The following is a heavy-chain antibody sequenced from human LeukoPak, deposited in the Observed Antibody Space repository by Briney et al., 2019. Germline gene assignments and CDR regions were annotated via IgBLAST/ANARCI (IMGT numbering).Heavy chain of an antibody. CDR1: GFTFSSYW. J-gene: IGHJ4*02. Sequence: GGSLRLSCAASGFTFSSYWMSWVRQAPGKGLEWVANIKQDGSEKYYVDSVKGRFTISRDNAKNSLYLQMSSLRDEDTAVYYCARDRAYYYDSSGYYYFDHWGQGTLVTVSS. CDR3: ARDRAYYYDSSGYYYFDH. V-gene: IGHV3-7*03. D-gene: IGHD3-22*01. CDR2: IKQDGSEK.